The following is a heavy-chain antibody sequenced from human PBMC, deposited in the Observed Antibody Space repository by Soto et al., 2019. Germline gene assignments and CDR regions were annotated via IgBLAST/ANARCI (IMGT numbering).Heavy chain of an antibody. CDR1: GYSISSPGYY. D-gene: IGHD2-21*01. Sequence: QVQLQESGPGLVKPSQTLSLTCTVSGYSISSPGYYWSWIRQLPGKGLEWIGYIYFRGSTYYNPSLEVRVSMSVDTSKNQFSLNLNSLTATDTAVYYCARGLNYYGAVWGQGTLVTVSS. J-gene: IGHJ4*02. V-gene: IGHV4-31*03. CDR2: IYFRGST. CDR3: ARGLNYYGAV.